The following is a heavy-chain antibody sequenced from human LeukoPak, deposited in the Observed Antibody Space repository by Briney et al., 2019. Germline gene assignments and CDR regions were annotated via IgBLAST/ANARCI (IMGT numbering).Heavy chain of an antibody. Sequence: SETLSLTCTVSGGSISSYYWSWIRQPAGKGPEWIGRIYTSGSTNYNPPLKSRVTMSVDTSKNQFSLKLSSVTAADTAVYYCARESVQFEYCSSWYARDYFDYWGQGALVTVSS. J-gene: IGHJ4*02. V-gene: IGHV4-4*07. CDR3: ARESVQFEYCSSWYARDYFDY. CDR2: IYTSGST. D-gene: IGHD6-13*01. CDR1: GGSISSYY.